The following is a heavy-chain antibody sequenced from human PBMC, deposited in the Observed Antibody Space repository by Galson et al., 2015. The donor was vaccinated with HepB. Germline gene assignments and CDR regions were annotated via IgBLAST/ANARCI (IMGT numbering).Heavy chain of an antibody. CDR3: ARGACFFDY. V-gene: IGHV4-59*01. J-gene: IGHJ4*01. CDR1: GGHLRHFY. CDR2: VYYHGST. Sequence: TLELTCTVSGGHLRHFYWRWIRQPPGKGLEWIGYVYYHGSTNYNPSLKSRVTISVDTSKNQFTLKLSSVPAADTAVYYCARGACFFDYWGHGTLVTVSS.